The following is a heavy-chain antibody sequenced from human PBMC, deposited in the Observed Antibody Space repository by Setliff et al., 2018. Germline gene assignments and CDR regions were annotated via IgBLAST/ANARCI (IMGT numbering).Heavy chain of an antibody. CDR3: ARDGGEY. J-gene: IGHJ4*02. CDR2: INWDGRST. Sequence: PGGSLRLSCAASGFTFSSYAMSWVRQAPGKGLEWVSTINWDGRSTGYTDSVKGRFTISRDNAKNSLYLQMNSLRAEDTAVYYCARDGGEYWGQGTLVTVSS. CDR1: GFTFSSYA. D-gene: IGHD3-16*01. V-gene: IGHV3-20*04.